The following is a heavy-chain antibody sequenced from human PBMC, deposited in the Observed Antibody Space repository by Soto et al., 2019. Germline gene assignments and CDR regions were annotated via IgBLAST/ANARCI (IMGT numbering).Heavy chain of an antibody. CDR1: RGTFSSYA. CDR2: IIPIFGTA. D-gene: IGHD2-2*01. V-gene: IGHV1-69*06. Sequence: ASVKVSCKASRGTFSSYAISWVRQAPGQGLEWMGGIIPIFGTANYAQKFQGRVTITADKSTSTAYMELSSLRSEDTAVYYCAAGSPRYCSSTSCYRGPRNYYYGMDVWGQGTTVTVSS. CDR3: AAGSPRYCSSTSCYRGPRNYYYGMDV. J-gene: IGHJ6*02.